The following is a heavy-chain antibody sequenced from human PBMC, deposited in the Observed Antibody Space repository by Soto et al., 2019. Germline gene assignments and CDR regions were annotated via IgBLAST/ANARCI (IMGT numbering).Heavy chain of an antibody. Sequence: QVQLQESGPGLVKPSETLSLTCTVSGDSISSYNLAWIRQPPGKGLEWIGYFRSSGGTSYNPSLKSRVAISAGTSTKQFPLRLTSVIAADTAVYYCVRQGIGVLHGLVDVWGQGTTVTVSS. CDR2: FRSSGGT. CDR1: GDSISSYN. CDR3: VRQGIGVLHGLVDV. V-gene: IGHV4-59*08. J-gene: IGHJ6*02. D-gene: IGHD3-10*01.